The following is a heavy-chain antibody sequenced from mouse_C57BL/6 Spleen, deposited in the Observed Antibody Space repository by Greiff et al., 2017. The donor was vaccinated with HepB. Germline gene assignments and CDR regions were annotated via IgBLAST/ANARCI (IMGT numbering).Heavy chain of an antibody. CDR2: IDPSDSYT. J-gene: IGHJ3*01. Sequence: QVQLQQSGAELVRPGTSVKLSCTASGYTFTSYWMHWVKQRPGQGLEWIGVIDPSDSYTKYNQKFKGKATITADTSSSPAYLQLRSLTSEDSAVCYCASDSSCWFACWGQGTLVTVSA. V-gene: IGHV1-59*01. CDR1: GYTFTSYW. CDR3: ASDSSCWFAC. D-gene: IGHD3-2*02.